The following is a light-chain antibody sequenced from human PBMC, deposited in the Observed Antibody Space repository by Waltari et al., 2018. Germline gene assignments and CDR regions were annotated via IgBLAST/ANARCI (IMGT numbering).Light chain of an antibody. V-gene: IGKV3-15*01. Sequence: EMVMTQSPATLSVSPGERVALSCRASESVATSLAWYQQIPGQAPRRLIYDASTRATNVSVRFSGSGSGTEFTLTITSLQSGDFAVYYCQQCNKWPPTFGGGTKVEIK. CDR1: ESVATS. CDR2: DAS. CDR3: QQCNKWPPT. J-gene: IGKJ4*01.